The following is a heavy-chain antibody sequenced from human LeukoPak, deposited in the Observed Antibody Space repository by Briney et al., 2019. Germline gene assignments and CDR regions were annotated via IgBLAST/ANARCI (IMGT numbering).Heavy chain of an antibody. Sequence: PSETLSLTCTVSGGSISSHYWSWIRQPPGKGLEWIGYIYYSGSTNYNPSLKSRVTISVDTSENQFSLKLSSVTAADTAVYYCARGVVPAAPTVWFDPWGQGTLVTVSS. CDR2: IYYSGST. D-gene: IGHD2-2*01. V-gene: IGHV4-59*11. CDR1: GGSISSHY. J-gene: IGHJ5*02. CDR3: ARGVVPAAPTVWFDP.